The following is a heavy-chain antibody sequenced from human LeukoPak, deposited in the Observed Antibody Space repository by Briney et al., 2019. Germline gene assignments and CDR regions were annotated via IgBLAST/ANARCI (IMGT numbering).Heavy chain of an antibody. Sequence: SVKVSCRASGGTFSSYAISWVRQAPGQGLEWMGGIIPIFGTANYAQKFQGRVTITTDESTSTAYMELSSLRSEDTAVYYCARGGGSQTEFDYWGQGTLVTVSS. J-gene: IGHJ4*02. CDR1: GGTFSSYA. V-gene: IGHV1-69*05. CDR3: ARGGGSQTEFDY. CDR2: IIPIFGTA. D-gene: IGHD1-26*01.